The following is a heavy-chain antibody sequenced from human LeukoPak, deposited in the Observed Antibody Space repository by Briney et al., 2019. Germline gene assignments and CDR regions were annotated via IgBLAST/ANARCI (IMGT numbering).Heavy chain of an antibody. D-gene: IGHD2-15*01. J-gene: IGHJ4*02. CDR1: GFTVSSNY. Sequence: PGGSLRLSCAASGFTVSSNYMSWVRQAPGKGLEWVSVIYSGGSTYYADSVKGRLTISRDNSENTLYLQMNSLRAEDTAVYYCARDVEYCSGGSCYAYDYWGQGTLVTVPS. CDR2: IYSGGST. CDR3: ARDVEYCSGGSCYAYDY. V-gene: IGHV3-53*01.